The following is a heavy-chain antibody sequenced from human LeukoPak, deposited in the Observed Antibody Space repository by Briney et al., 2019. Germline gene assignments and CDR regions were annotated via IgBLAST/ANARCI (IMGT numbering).Heavy chain of an antibody. CDR3: SREVRVGATTAFDS. V-gene: IGHV1-8*03. J-gene: IGHJ3*02. CDR1: GYTFTSYD. D-gene: IGHD1-26*01. Sequence: GASVKVSCKASGYTFTSYDINWVRQATGQGREWMGWMNPNSGNTGYAQKFQGRVTITRNTSISTAYMELSSLRSEDTAVYYCSREVRVGATTAFDSWDQGTMVTVSS. CDR2: MNPNSGNT.